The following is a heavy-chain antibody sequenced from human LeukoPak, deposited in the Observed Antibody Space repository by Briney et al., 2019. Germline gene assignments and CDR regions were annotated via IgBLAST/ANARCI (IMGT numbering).Heavy chain of an antibody. J-gene: IGHJ4*02. Sequence: GGSLRLSCAASGFTFSTYVMTWVRQAPGKGLEWVSAISGSGGSTYNADSVKGRFTLTRDNSKNTLYLQMNSLRAEDTAVYYCGGSGSYYRLDYWGQGTLVTVSS. CDR2: ISGSGGST. CDR1: GFTFSTYV. D-gene: IGHD3-10*01. CDR3: GGSGSYYRLDY. V-gene: IGHV3-23*01.